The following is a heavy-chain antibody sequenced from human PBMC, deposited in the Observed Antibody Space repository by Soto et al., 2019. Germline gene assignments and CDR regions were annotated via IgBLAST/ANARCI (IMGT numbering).Heavy chain of an antibody. D-gene: IGHD3-9*01. CDR2: IYYSGST. CDR3: ARGRMADYDILTGYGYYYCYMDV. Sequence: SETLSLTCTVSGGSISSYYWSWIRQPPGKGLEWIGYIYYSGSTNYNPSLKSRVTISVDTSKNQFSLKLSSVTAADTAVYYCARGRMADYDILTGYGYYYCYMDVWGKGTTVTVSS. CDR1: GGSISSYY. J-gene: IGHJ6*03. V-gene: IGHV4-59*01.